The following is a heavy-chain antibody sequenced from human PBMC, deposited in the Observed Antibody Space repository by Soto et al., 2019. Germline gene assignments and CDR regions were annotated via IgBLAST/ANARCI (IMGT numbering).Heavy chain of an antibody. CDR3: ARVRMGDLHLDY. J-gene: IGHJ4*02. D-gene: IGHD2-21*02. CDR2: IIPILGIA. CDR1: GGTFGSYA. Sequence: GASVKVSCKASGGTFGSYAMSWVQQAPGQGLEWMGRIIPILGIANYAQKFQGRVTITADKSTSTAYMELSSLRSEDTAVYYCARVRMGDLHLDYWGQGTLVTVSS. V-gene: IGHV1-69*04.